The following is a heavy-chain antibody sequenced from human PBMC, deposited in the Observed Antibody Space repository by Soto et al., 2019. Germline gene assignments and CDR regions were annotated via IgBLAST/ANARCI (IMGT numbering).Heavy chain of an antibody. CDR1: GYTFTNYD. CDR2: MNPNSGNT. J-gene: IGHJ4*02. Sequence: QVQLVQSGAEVKKPGASVKVSCKASGYTFTNYDINWVRQAPGQGLEWMGWMNPNSGNTGYAQKFQGRVTMTRDTSTNTAYMELSSLRSEDTAVYYCARDSHDTRGYWGQGTLVTVSS. V-gene: IGHV1-8*01. D-gene: IGHD2-2*01. CDR3: ARDSHDTRGY.